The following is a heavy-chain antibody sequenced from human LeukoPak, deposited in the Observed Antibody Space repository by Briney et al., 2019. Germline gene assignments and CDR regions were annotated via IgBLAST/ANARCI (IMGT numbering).Heavy chain of an antibody. CDR2: IYSSGST. V-gene: IGHV3-66*01. CDR1: GFTVTDNY. D-gene: IGHD3-22*01. Sequence: GGSLRLSCAASGFTVTDNYMNWVRQSSGKGLEWVSVIYSSGSTYYADSVKGRFTISRDISKNMLYLQMNSLRAEDTAVYYCARERYYYAGSGYYLLDYWGQGTLVTVSS. J-gene: IGHJ4*02. CDR3: ARERYYYAGSGYYLLDY.